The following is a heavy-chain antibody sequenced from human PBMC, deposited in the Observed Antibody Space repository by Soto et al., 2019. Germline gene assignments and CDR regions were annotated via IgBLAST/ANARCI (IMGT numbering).Heavy chain of an antibody. J-gene: IGHJ4*02. CDR1: GYTATDYY. CDR2: IDPKNGGT. D-gene: IGHD1-26*01. Sequence: QVQLVQSGTEVKKPGASVKVSCKASGYTATDYYIHWVRQAPGQGLEWMGWIDPKNGGTIYAQKFQDRVTMTRDTSISTAYMDLSRLTSDDTALYYCARDDYGIYPYWGQGTLVTVSS. CDR3: ARDDYGIYPY. V-gene: IGHV1-2*02.